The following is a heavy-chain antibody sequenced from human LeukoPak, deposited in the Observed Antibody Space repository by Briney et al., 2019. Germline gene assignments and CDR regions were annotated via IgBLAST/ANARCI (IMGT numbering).Heavy chain of an antibody. CDR1: GFTFSSYS. Sequence: GGSLRLSCAASGFTFSSYSMNWVRQAPGKGLEWVSSISSSSSYIYYAGSVKGRFTISRDNAKNSLYLQMNSLRAEDTAVYYCARAVYGDGEGYWGQGTLVTVSS. D-gene: IGHD4-17*01. CDR3: ARAVYGDGEGY. CDR2: ISSSSSYI. V-gene: IGHV3-21*01. J-gene: IGHJ4*02.